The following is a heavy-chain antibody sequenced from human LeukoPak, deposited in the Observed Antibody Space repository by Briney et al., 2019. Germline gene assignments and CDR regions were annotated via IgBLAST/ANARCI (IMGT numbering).Heavy chain of an antibody. J-gene: IGHJ5*02. CDR2: IYYSGST. D-gene: IGHD3-10*01. CDR1: GGSISSSSYY. CDR3: ARDAGHYYGSGSNIDP. Sequence: SETLSLTCTVSGGSISSSSYYWGWIRQPPGKGLEWIGSIYYSGSTYYNPSLKSRVTISVDTSKNQFSLKLSSVTAADTAVYYCARDAGHYYGSGSNIDPWGQGTLVTVSS. V-gene: IGHV4-39*07.